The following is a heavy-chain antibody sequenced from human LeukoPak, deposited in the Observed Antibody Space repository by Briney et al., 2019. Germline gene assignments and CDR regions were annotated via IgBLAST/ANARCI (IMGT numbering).Heavy chain of an antibody. J-gene: IGHJ5*02. D-gene: IGHD6-6*01. CDR3: ARVEYSSSLAFDP. CDR2: IYYSRST. V-gene: IGHV4-59*01. CDR1: GGSISSYY. Sequence: RSSETLSLTCTVSGGSISSYYWSWIRQPPGKGLEWIGYIYYSRSTNYNPSLKSRVTISVDTSKNQFSLKLSSVTAADTAVYYCARVEYSSSLAFDPWGQGTLVTVSS.